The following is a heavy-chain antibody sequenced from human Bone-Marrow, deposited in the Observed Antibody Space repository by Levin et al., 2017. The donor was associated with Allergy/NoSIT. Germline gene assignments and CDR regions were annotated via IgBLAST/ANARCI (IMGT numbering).Heavy chain of an antibody. CDR2: INGYSANT. J-gene: IGHJ1*01. CDR3: ARDPINYCSDGDCREYFQH. V-gene: IGHV1-18*01. D-gene: IGHD2-15*01. Sequence: GESLKISCKASGYTFTSFGISWVRQAPGQGLEWMGWINGYSANTLYAQKLQGRVTMTTDTSTSTAYMELRSLRSDDTAIYYCARDPINYCSDGDCREYFQHWGQGTLVTVSS. CDR1: GYTFTSFG.